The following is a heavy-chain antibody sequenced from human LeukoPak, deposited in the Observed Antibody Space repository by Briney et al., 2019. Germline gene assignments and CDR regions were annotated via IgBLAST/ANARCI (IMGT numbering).Heavy chain of an antibody. CDR3: ARVVYGGNLYYYYGMDV. CDR2: ISVSTSTI. V-gene: IGHV3-48*02. CDR1: GFTFSSYS. D-gene: IGHD4-23*01. J-gene: IGHJ6*02. Sequence: PGGSLRLSCAASGFTFSSYSMNWVRQAPGKGLEWVSYISVSTSTIYYADSVKGRFTISRDNAKNSLYLQMNSLRDEDTAVYYCARVVYGGNLYYYYGMDVWGQGTTVTVSS.